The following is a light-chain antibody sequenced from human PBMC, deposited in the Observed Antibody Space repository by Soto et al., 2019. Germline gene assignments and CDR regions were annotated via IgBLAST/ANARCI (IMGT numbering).Light chain of an antibody. CDR2: AAS. CDR3: QQYKKWPVA. J-gene: IGKJ4*01. Sequence: DIQMTQSPSSVSASLGDRVTITCRASQRISMWVAWYQQKPGKATKLLIYAASSLQSGVPSRFSGSGSGTAFTLTISSLQSEDFGFYYCQQYKKWPVAFGEGTKVEI. V-gene: IGKV1-12*01. CDR1: QRISMW.